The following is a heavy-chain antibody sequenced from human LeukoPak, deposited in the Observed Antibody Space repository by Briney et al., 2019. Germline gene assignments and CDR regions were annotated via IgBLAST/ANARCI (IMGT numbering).Heavy chain of an antibody. CDR1: GYTFTGYY. Sequence: GASVKVSCKASGYTFTGYYMHWVRQAPGQGLEWMGWINPNSGGTNYAQKFQGRVTMTRDTSISTAYMELSRLRSDDTAVYCCARDPYCSSTSCHNTYFDYWGQGTLVTVSS. V-gene: IGHV1-2*02. CDR2: INPNSGGT. D-gene: IGHD2-2*02. CDR3: ARDPYCSSTSCHNTYFDY. J-gene: IGHJ4*02.